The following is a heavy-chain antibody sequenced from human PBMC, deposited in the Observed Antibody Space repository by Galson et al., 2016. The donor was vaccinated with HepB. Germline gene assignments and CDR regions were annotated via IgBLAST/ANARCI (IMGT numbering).Heavy chain of an antibody. Sequence: SVKVSCKASGGTFNNYTINWVRQAPGQGLEWMGRIIPILDIANYAQKFQGRVTITADKSTTTAYMELRSLRSEDTAVYYCARDPLLRHTVTTTNWFDPWGQGTLVTVSS. CDR1: GGTFNNYT. J-gene: IGHJ5*02. V-gene: IGHV1-69*04. CDR3: ARDPLLRHTVTTTNWFDP. CDR2: IIPILDIA. D-gene: IGHD4-17*01.